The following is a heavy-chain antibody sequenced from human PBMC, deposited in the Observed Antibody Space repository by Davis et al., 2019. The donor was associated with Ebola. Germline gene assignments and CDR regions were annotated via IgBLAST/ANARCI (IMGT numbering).Heavy chain of an antibody. D-gene: IGHD5-24*01. J-gene: IGHJ1*01. Sequence: LSLTCTVSGDSISSDYYMSWIRQAPGQGLEWVSFISGSATTVSYADSVRGRFTISRDNAKNSLYLQMHSLRAEDTAVYYCAKTVGWLQQSGEEYFQNWGQGTLVTVSS. CDR3: AKTVGWLQQSGEEYFQN. V-gene: IGHV3-11*01. CDR1: GDSISSDYY. CDR2: ISGSATTV.